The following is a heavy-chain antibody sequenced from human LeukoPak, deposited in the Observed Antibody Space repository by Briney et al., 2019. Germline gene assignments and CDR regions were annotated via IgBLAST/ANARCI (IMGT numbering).Heavy chain of an antibody. CDR1: GFSFSSYA. CDR3: ARLEVFDSLGY. D-gene: IGHD3-3*01. V-gene: IGHV3-21*01. J-gene: IGHJ4*02. Sequence: SGGSLRLSCAASGFSFSSYAMSWVRQAPGKGLEWVSSISSSSSYIYYADSVKGRFTISRDNAKNSLYLQMNSLRAEDTAVYYCARLEVFDSLGYWGQGTLVTVSS. CDR2: ISSSSSYI.